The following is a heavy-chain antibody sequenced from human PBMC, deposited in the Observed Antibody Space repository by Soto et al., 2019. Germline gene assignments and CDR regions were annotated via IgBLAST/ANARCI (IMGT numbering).Heavy chain of an antibody. Sequence: SETLSLTCAVYGGSFSGYYWSWIRQPPGKGLEWIGEINHSGSTNYNPSLKSRVTISVDTSKNQFSLKLSSVTAADTAVYYCARGRYGSGSYYKRFWFDPWGQGTLVTVSS. D-gene: IGHD3-10*01. V-gene: IGHV4-34*01. CDR1: GGSFSGYY. CDR3: ARGRYGSGSYYKRFWFDP. J-gene: IGHJ5*02. CDR2: INHSGST.